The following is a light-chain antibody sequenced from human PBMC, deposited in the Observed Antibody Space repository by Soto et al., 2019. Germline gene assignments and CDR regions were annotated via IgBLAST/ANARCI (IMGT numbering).Light chain of an antibody. Sequence: QSALTQPASVSGSPGQSITISCTGTSSDVGGYNYVSWYQQHPGKAPQLMIYDVSSRPSGVSHRFSGSKSGTTASLTISGLQAEDEAYYFCSSYTAITTTRVFGGGTKSPS. V-gene: IGLV2-14*03. CDR3: SSYTAITTTRV. J-gene: IGLJ2*01. CDR1: SSDVGGYNY. CDR2: DVS.